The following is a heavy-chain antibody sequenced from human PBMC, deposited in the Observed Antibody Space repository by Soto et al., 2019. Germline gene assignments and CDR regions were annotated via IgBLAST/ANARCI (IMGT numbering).Heavy chain of an antibody. V-gene: IGHV4-59*01. CDR3: ARDRVDTDMVTIMGPLDI. CDR1: GGSISSYY. D-gene: IGHD5-18*01. J-gene: IGHJ3*02. Sequence: QVQLQESGPGLVKPSETLPLTCTVSGGSISSYYWSWVRQPPGKGLEWIGYISYSGSTNYNPSLKSRVTLSVDTSKNQFSLTLSSVTAADTAVYYCARDRVDTDMVTIMGPLDIWGQGTMVTVSS. CDR2: ISYSGST.